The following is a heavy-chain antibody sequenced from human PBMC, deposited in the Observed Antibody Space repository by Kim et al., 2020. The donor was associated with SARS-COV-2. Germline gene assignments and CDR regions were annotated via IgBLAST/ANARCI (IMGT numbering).Heavy chain of an antibody. D-gene: IGHD3-22*01. CDR3: TTDGPNYYDRRAYYYGMDF. CDR2: IKSKTDGGTT. Sequence: GGSLRLSCAASGFTFSNAWMSWVRQAPGKGLEWVGRIKSKTDGGTTDYAAPVKGRFTISRDDSKNTLYLQMNSLKTEDTAVYYCTTDGPNYYDRRAYYYGMDFWGQATTVTVSS. J-gene: IGHJ6*02. V-gene: IGHV3-15*01. CDR1: GFTFSNAW.